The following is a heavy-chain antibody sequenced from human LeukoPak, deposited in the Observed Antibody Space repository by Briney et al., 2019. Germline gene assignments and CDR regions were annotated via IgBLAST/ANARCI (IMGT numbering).Heavy chain of an antibody. CDR3: ARDLAWGGY. V-gene: IGHV3-21*01. CDR2: ITSSSSSM. CDR1: GVTLSSYT. J-gene: IGHJ4*02. Sequence: GGSLRLSCAASGVTLSSYTMSWVRQAPGKGLEWVSSITSSSSSMYSADSVKGRLTISRDNAKNSLYLQMNSLRAEDTAVYYCARDLAWGGYWGQGTLVTVSS. D-gene: IGHD7-27*01.